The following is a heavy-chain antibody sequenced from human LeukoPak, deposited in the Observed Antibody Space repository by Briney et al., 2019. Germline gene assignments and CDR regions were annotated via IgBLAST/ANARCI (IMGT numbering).Heavy chain of an antibody. J-gene: IGHJ4*02. Sequence: PGGSLRLSCAASGFTFSSYRMNWVRQAPGKGLEWVSSISSSSSYIYYADSVKGRFTISRDNAKNSLYLQMNSLRAEDTAVYYCARDSWSAGKLVYYYDSSGYPLDYWGQGTLVTVSS. CDR3: ARDSWSAGKLVYYYDSSGYPLDY. V-gene: IGHV3-21*01. D-gene: IGHD3-22*01. CDR1: GFTFSSYR. CDR2: ISSSSSYI.